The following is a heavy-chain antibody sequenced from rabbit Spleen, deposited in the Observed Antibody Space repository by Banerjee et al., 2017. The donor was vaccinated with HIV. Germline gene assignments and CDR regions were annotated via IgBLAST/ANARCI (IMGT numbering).Heavy chain of an antibody. CDR2: INAATGKP. V-gene: IGHV1S40*01. Sequence: KESGGGLVQPGASLTLTCIASGVSFSVSSYMCWVRQAPGKGLEWIACINAATGKPVYARWAKGRFTISTTSSTAVTLQVTSLTVVDTTTYFCARDLAGVIGWNFNLWGPGTL. CDR1: GVSFSVSSY. D-gene: IGHD4-1*01. CDR3: ARDLAGVIGWNFNL. J-gene: IGHJ4*01.